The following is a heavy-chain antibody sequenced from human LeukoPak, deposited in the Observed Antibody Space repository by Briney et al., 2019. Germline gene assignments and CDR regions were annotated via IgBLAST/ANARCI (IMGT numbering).Heavy chain of an antibody. CDR3: ARVKMTKYSGYATGAFDI. J-gene: IGHJ3*02. CDR1: GGTFSSYA. D-gene: IGHD5-12*01. Sequence: ASVKVPCKASGGTFSSYAISWVRQAPGQGLEWMGGIIPIFGTANYPQKFQGRVTITADESTSTAYMELSSLRSEDTAVYYCARVKMTKYSGYATGAFDIWGQGTMVTVSS. CDR2: IIPIFGTA. V-gene: IGHV1-69*13.